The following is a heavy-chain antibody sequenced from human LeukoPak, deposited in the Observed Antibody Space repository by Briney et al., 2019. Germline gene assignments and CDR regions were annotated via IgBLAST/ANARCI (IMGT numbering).Heavy chain of an antibody. CDR1: GFSFSTYE. CDR3: AKDQVSYYDSNNWFDP. V-gene: IGHV3-23*01. CDR2: ISNSGGST. D-gene: IGHD3-22*01. J-gene: IGHJ5*02. Sequence: GGSLRLSCAASGFSFSTYEMNWVRQAPGKGLEWVSCISNSGGSTSYADSVKGRFTISRDNSKNTLYLQMNSLRAEDTAVYYCAKDQVSYYDSNNWFDPWGQGTLVTVSS.